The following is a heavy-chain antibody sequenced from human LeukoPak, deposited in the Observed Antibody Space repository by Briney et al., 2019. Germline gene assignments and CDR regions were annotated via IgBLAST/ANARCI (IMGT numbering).Heavy chain of an antibody. V-gene: IGHV4-31*03. D-gene: IGHD3-22*01. CDR2: IYYSGST. Sequence: PSETLSLTCTVSGGSISSGGYYWSWIRQHPGKGLEWIGYIYYSGSTYYNPSLKSRVTISVDTSKNQFSLKLSPVTAADTAVYYCARDGGEDYYESSPYPGPFDPWGQGTLVTVSS. J-gene: IGHJ5*02. CDR1: GGSISSGGYY. CDR3: ARDGGEDYYESSPYPGPFDP.